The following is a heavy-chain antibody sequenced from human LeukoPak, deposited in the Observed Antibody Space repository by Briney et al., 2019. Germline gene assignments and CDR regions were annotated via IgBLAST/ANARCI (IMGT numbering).Heavy chain of an antibody. CDR1: GYTFTSYY. V-gene: IGHV1-46*01. CDR2: INPSGGST. Sequence: ASVKVSCKASGYTFTSYYMHWVRQAPGQGLEWMGIINPSGGSTSYAQKFQGRVTMTRDMSTSTVYMELSSLRSEDTAVYNCARDSRPSWGVYYYYYYYMDVWGKGTTVTVSS. CDR3: ARDSRPSWGVYYYYYYYMDV. J-gene: IGHJ6*03. D-gene: IGHD3-16*01.